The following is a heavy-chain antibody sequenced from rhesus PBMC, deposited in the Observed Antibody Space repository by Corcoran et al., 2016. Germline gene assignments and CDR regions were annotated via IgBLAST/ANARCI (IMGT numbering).Heavy chain of an antibody. CDR2: IDGDSAST. CDR1: RGSITDTYY. J-gene: IGHJ6*01. CDR3: ARDQGSGWSRYGLDS. Sequence: QVQLQESGPGLVKPSETLSLTCGVSRGSITDTYYWNWIRQPPGKGLEWIANIDGDSASTYYTPTLRRRVTISKDPSKNQFFLRLSSVTAADTAVYYCARDQGSGWSRYGLDSWGQGVVVTVSS. D-gene: IGHD6S26*01. V-gene: IGHV4S9*01.